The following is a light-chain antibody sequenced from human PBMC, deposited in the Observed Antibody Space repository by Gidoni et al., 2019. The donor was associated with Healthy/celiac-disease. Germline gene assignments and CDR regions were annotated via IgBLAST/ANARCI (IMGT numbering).Light chain of an antibody. V-gene: IGKV3-11*01. CDR1: QSVSSY. CDR2: DAS. J-gene: IGKJ3*01. Sequence: EMVVTESPATLSLSPGERATLSCRASQSVSSYLAWYHQKPGQAPRLLIYDASNRATGIPARFSGSGSGTDFTLTISRLEPEAFAVSYCQQRSNWPPFTFGPGTKVDIK. CDR3: QQRSNWPPFT.